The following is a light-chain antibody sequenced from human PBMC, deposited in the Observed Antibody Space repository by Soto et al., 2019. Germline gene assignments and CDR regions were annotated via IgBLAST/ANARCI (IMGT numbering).Light chain of an antibody. J-gene: IGKJ1*01. CDR2: DAS. CDR3: HQRQSWPRT. Sequence: EIVLTQSPATLSLSPGERATLSCRASQSVSSYLAWYQQKPGQAPRLLIYDASSRATGIPARFSASGSGTDFTLTISDVQPEDFALYYCHQRQSWPRTFGQGTKVDIK. CDR1: QSVSSY. V-gene: IGKV3-11*01.